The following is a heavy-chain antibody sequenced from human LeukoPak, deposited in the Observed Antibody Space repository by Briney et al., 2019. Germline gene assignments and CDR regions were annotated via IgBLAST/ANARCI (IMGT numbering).Heavy chain of an antibody. J-gene: IGHJ4*02. Sequence: PSETLSLTCTVSGGSISSYYWSWIRQPPGKGLEWIGYIYYSGSTNYNPSLKSRVTISVDTSKNQFSLKLSSVTAADTAVYYCAGSSSSRAHDYWGQGTLVTASS. V-gene: IGHV4-59*01. D-gene: IGHD6-6*01. CDR3: AGSSSSRAHDY. CDR2: IYYSGST. CDR1: GGSISSYY.